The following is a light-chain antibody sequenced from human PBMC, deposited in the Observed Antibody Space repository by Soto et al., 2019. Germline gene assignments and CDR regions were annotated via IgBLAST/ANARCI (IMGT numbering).Light chain of an antibody. CDR1: QSVDNNY. CDR3: QQFGSSSYT. Sequence: EIVLTQSPGTLSLSPGERATLSCRASQSVDNNYLAWYQQKPGQAPRFLIYGASNRAIGIPDRFSGSGSGTDFTLAISTLEPEDSAVYYCQQFGSSSYTFGQGTKLEIK. CDR2: GAS. V-gene: IGKV3-20*01. J-gene: IGKJ2*01.